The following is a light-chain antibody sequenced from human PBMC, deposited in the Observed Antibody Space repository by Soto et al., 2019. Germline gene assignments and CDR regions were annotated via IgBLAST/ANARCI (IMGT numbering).Light chain of an antibody. Sequence: PGQRATLSCRASQSVSSYLAWYQQKPGQAPRLLIYDASNRATGIPSRFSGSGSGTDFTLTISILEPEDFAVYYCQQRSKFGQGTRLEIK. CDR2: DAS. V-gene: IGKV3-11*01. J-gene: IGKJ5*01. CDR3: QQRSK. CDR1: QSVSSY.